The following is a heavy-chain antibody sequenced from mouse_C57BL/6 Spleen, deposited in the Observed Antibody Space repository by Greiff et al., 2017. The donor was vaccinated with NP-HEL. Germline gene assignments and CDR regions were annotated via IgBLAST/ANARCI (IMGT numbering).Heavy chain of an antibody. V-gene: IGHV1-59*01. CDR2: IDPSDSYT. J-gene: IGHJ3*01. CDR1: GYTFTSYW. Sequence: QVQLQQSGAELVRPGTSVKLSCKASGYTFTSYWMHWVKQRPGQGLEWIGVIDPSDSYTNYNQKFKGKATLTVDTSSSTAYMQLSSLTSEDSAVYYCAREGTAWFAYWGQGTLVTVSA. D-gene: IGHD4-1*01. CDR3: AREGTAWFAY.